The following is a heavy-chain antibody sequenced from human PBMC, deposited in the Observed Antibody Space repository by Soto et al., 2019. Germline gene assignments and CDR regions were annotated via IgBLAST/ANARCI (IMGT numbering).Heavy chain of an antibody. CDR1: GFTISSHA. CDR3: AKDKPGTTSFDY. J-gene: IGHJ4*02. V-gene: IGHV3-23*01. Sequence: GGSLRLSCAASGFTISSHAMYWVRQAPGKGLEWVSGISDRGDTTHYADSVKGRFTISRDTSKNTLYLQLNTLRADDTAVYYCAKDKPGTTSFDYWGQGTLVTVSS. D-gene: IGHD1-1*01. CDR2: ISDRGDTT.